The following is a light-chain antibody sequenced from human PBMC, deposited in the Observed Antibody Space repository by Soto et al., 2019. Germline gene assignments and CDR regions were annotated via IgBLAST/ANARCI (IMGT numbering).Light chain of an antibody. Sequence: VMTQSPATLSVYPGERATLSCRASQSVSSNLAWYQQKPGQAPRLLIYGASTRATGIPARFSGSGSGTEFALTISSLQSEDFAVYYCQQYNNWWTFGQGTKV. CDR1: QSVSSN. CDR3: QQYNNWWT. V-gene: IGKV3-15*01. J-gene: IGKJ1*01. CDR2: GAS.